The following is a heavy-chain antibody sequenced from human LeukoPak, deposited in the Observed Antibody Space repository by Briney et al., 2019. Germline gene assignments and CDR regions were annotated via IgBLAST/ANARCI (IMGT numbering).Heavy chain of an antibody. CDR1: GDSVSSNSAA. D-gene: IGHD3-16*02. V-gene: IGHV6-1*01. CDR2: TYYRSKWYN. CDR3: ARGETIDYDYVWGSYRHIFDY. J-gene: IGHJ4*02. Sequence: SQTLSLTCAISGDSVSSNSAAWNWIRQSPSRGLEWLGRTYYRSKWYNDYAVSVKSRITINPDTSKNQFSLQLNSVTPEDTAVYYCARGETIDYDYVWGSYRHIFDYWGQGTLVTVSS.